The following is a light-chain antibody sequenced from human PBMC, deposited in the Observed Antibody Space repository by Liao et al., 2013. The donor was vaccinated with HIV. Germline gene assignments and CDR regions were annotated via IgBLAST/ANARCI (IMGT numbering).Light chain of an antibody. CDR3: QVWDSSSDHPGYV. J-gene: IGLJ1*01. V-gene: IGLV3-1*01. CDR2: RDS. Sequence: SYELTQPPSVSVSPGQTASITCSGDNLGDKYACWYQQKPGQSPVKVIYRDSKRPSGIPERFSGSTSGNTATLTIGGTQAMDEADYYCQVWDSSSDHPGYVFGTGTKVTVL. CDR1: NLGDKY.